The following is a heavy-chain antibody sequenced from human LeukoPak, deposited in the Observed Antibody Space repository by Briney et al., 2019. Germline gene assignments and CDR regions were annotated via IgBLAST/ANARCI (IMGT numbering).Heavy chain of an antibody. Sequence: SETLSLTCNVSGGSISSYYWGWIRQTPGKGLEGIGCIYYSGSTYYNPSLKSRVTISVDTSKNQFSLKLSSVTAADTAVYYCARSTMIAFTYAFDIWGQGTMVTVSS. CDR3: ARSTMIAFTYAFDI. J-gene: IGHJ3*02. D-gene: IGHD3-22*01. CDR1: GGSISSYY. V-gene: IGHV4-59*04. CDR2: IYYSGST.